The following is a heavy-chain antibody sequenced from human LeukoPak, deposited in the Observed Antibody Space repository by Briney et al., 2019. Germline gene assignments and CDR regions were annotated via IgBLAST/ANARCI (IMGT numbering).Heavy chain of an antibody. CDR3: ARDNYYYDSSGSLGFDY. D-gene: IGHD3-22*01. J-gene: IGHJ4*02. Sequence: GGSLRLSCAASGFTFSSYAMHWVRQAPGKGLEWVAVISYDGSNKYYADSVKGRFTISRDDSKNTLYLQMNSLRAEDTAVYYCARDNYYYDSSGSLGFDYWGQGTLVTVSS. V-gene: IGHV3-30*04. CDR1: GFTFSSYA. CDR2: ISYDGSNK.